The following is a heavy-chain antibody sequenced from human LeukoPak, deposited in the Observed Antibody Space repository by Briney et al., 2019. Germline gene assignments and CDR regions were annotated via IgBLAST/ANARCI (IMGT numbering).Heavy chain of an antibody. D-gene: IGHD1-26*01. CDR3: ARDIVGATRSGYFDY. J-gene: IGHJ4*01. CDR1: GYTFTSYG. Sequence: ASVKVSCKASGYTFTSYGISWVRQAPGQGLEWMGWISAYNGNTNYAQKLQGRVTMTTDTSTSTAYMELRSLRSDDTAVYCCARDIVGATRSGYFDYWGQGTLVTVSS. CDR2: ISAYNGNT. V-gene: IGHV1-18*01.